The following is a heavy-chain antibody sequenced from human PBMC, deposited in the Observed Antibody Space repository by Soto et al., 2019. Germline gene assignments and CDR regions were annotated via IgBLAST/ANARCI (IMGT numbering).Heavy chain of an antibody. V-gene: IGHV1-69*01. D-gene: IGHD3-3*01. J-gene: IGHJ4*02. CDR2: IIPIFGTA. CDR1: GGTFSSYA. Sequence: QVQLVQSGAEVKKPGSSVKVSCKASGGTFSSYAISWVRQAPEQGLEWMGGIIPIFGTANYAQKFQGRVTITADESTSTAYMELSSLRSEDTAVYYCARIRITIFGVPGEYFDYWGQGTLVTVSS. CDR3: ARIRITIFGVPGEYFDY.